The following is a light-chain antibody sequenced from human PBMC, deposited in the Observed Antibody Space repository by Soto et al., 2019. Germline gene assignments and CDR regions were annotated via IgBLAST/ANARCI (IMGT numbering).Light chain of an antibody. Sequence: QSALTQPPSVSGSPGQSVTISCTGTSSDVGRYNHVSWYQQSPGTAPKLIIYDVNNRPSGVPDRFSGSKSGNTASLTISGRQAEDEADYYCSSYTGSTTLVVFGGGTKLTVL. CDR1: SSDVGRYNH. CDR3: SSYTGSTTLVV. V-gene: IGLV2-18*02. J-gene: IGLJ2*01. CDR2: DVN.